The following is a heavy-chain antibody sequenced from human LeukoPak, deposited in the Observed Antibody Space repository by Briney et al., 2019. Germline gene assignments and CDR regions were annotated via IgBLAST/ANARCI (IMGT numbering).Heavy chain of an antibody. J-gene: IGHJ5*02. D-gene: IGHD6-19*01. CDR3: ARGPRIAVAGRRSWFDP. CDR2: IYYSGST. Sequence: SETLSLTCSVSGGSSSNYYWSWIRQPPGRGLEWIGYIYYSGSTNSNASLKSRVTIFVDPSKNQFSLRLSSVTAADTAVYYCARGPRIAVAGRRSWFDPWGQGTLVTVSS. CDR1: GGSSSNYY. V-gene: IGHV4-59*08.